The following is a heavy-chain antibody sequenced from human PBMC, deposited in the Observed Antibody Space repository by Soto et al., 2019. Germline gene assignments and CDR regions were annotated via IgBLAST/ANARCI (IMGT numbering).Heavy chain of an antibody. Sequence: QVQLQESGPGLVKPSQTLSLTCTVSGGSISSGGYYWSWIRQHPGKGLEWIGYIYYSGSTYYNPYLKSRVTISVDTSKNQFSLKLSSVTAADTAVYYCARDSITMVRGVIPYYYYGMDVWGQGTTVTVSS. D-gene: IGHD3-10*01. CDR2: IYYSGST. V-gene: IGHV4-31*03. CDR3: ARDSITMVRGVIPYYYYGMDV. J-gene: IGHJ6*02. CDR1: GGSISSGGYY.